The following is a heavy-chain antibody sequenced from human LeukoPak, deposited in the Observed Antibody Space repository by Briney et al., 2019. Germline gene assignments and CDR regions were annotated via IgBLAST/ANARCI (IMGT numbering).Heavy chain of an antibody. V-gene: IGHV3-21*01. CDR3: ARDRCSSTSCFNDY. Sequence: GGSLRLSCAASGFTFSSYSMNWVRQAPGKGLEWVSSISSSSSYIYYADSVKGRFTISRDNAKNLLYLQMNSLRAEDTAVYYCARDRCSSTSCFNDYWGQGTLVTVSS. D-gene: IGHD2-2*01. CDR1: GFTFSSYS. CDR2: ISSSSSYI. J-gene: IGHJ4*02.